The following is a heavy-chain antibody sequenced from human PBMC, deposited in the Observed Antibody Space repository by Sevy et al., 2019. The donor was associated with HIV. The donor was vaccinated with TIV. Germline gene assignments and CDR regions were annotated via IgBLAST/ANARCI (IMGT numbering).Heavy chain of an antibody. CDR1: EFTFRDYT. CDR3: ARDRDYYGSGTYDH. CDR2: ISSGSSCI. D-gene: IGHD3-10*01. Sequence: GGSLRLSCAASEFTFRDYTMNWVRQTPGKGLEWVSYISSGSSCIRYADSVKGRFTISRDNAENSLYLQMNSLRAEDTGVYYCARDRDYYGSGTYDHWGQGTLVTVSS. J-gene: IGHJ4*02. V-gene: IGHV3-21*06.